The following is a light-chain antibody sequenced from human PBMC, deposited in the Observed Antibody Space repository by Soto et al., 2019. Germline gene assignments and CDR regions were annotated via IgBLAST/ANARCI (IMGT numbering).Light chain of an antibody. V-gene: IGLV2-11*01. CDR3: CSYAGSYTFVV. Sequence: QSVLTQPRSVSGSPGQSVTISCTGTSSDVGGYDYVSWYQQHPGKAPKLMIYDVSKRPSGVPDRFFGSKSGNTASLTISGLQAGDEADYYCCSYAGSYTFVVFGGGTKVTVL. J-gene: IGLJ2*01. CDR1: SSDVGGYDY. CDR2: DVS.